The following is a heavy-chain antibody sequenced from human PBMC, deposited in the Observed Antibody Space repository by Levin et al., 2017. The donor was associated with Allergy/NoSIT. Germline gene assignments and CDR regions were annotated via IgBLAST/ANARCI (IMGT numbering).Heavy chain of an antibody. V-gene: IGHV4-59*01. J-gene: IGHJ5*02. CDR3: ARMYCSSTSCYAGMGLNWFDP. CDR2: IYYSGST. D-gene: IGHD2-2*01. Sequence: SSETLSLTCTVSGGSISSYYWSWIRQPPGKGLEWIGYIYYSGSTNYNPSLKSRVTISVDTSKNQFSLKLRSVTAADTAGDYCARMYCSSTSCYAGMGLNWFDPWGQGTLVTVSS. CDR1: GGSISSYY.